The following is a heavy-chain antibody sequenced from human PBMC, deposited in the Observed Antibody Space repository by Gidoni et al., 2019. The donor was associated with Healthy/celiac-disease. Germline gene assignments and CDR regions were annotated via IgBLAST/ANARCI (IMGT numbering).Heavy chain of an antibody. CDR1: GFTFSSYG. V-gene: IGHV3-33*01. Sequence: QVQLVESGGGVVQPGRSLRLSCAASGFTFSSYGMHWVRQAPGKGLEWVAVIWYDGSNKYYADSVKGRFTISRDNSKNTLYLQMNSLRAEDTAVYYCARDSHYDILTGFSFDYWGQGTLVTVSS. D-gene: IGHD3-9*01. J-gene: IGHJ4*02. CDR3: ARDSHYDILTGFSFDY. CDR2: IWYDGSNK.